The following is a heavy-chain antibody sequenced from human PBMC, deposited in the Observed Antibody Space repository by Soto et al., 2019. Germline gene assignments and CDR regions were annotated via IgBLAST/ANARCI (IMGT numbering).Heavy chain of an antibody. D-gene: IGHD3-10*01. CDR3: ARDPGEGRDGPGIGFV. CDR1: GYTFTSYA. CDR2: INAGNGNT. J-gene: IGHJ4*02. V-gene: IGHV1-3*01. Sequence: QVQLVQSGAEVKKPGASVKVSCKASGYTFTSYAMHWVRQAPGQRLEWMGWINAGNGNTKYSQKFQGRVTITRDTSATPANMGLSSLGSEDTAVYYCARDPGEGRDGPGIGFVRGQGTLVTVSS.